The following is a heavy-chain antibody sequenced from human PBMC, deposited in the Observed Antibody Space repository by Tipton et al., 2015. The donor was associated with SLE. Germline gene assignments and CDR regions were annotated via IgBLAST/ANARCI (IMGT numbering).Heavy chain of an antibody. CDR3: ARWGGVEHTTGAFDI. V-gene: IGHV4-59*01. Sequence: TLSLTCTVSGGSISSYYWGLIRLPPGKGLEWIGCIQDSGNTYYNPSLKSRVTISVDTSKNQFSLNLSSVTAADTAIYYCARWGGVEHTTGAFDIWGQGTMVTVSS. CDR2: IQDSGNT. D-gene: IGHD1/OR15-1a*01. CDR1: GGSISSYY. J-gene: IGHJ3*02.